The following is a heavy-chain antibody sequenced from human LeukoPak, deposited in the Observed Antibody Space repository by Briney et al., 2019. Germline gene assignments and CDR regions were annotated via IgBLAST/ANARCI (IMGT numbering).Heavy chain of an antibody. V-gene: IGHV3-74*01. CDR3: VRDLILTWTPGDDFDH. D-gene: IGHD3-16*01. CDR1: GFTFSGYW. J-gene: IGHJ4*02. CDR2: INEGGSVI. Sequence: SGGSLRLSCAASGFTFSGYWMHWVRHAPGKGLEWASRINEGGSVISYADSVKGRFTISRENAKNTVYLQMDSLRAEDTAVYYCVRDLILTWTPGDDFDHWGQGTLVSVSS.